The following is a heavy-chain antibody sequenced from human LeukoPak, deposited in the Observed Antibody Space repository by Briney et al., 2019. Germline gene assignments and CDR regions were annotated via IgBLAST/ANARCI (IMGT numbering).Heavy chain of an antibody. J-gene: IGHJ4*02. D-gene: IGHD1-26*01. V-gene: IGHV4-39*01. CDR3: ASGPSRDGRNTNYFDY. CDR1: GGSISSSSYY. Sequence: PSETLSLTCTVSGGSISSSSYYWGWIRQPPGKGLEWIGSIYYSGSTYYNPSLRSRVITSLDTSRSQFSLRLSSVTAADTAVYFCASGPSRDGRNTNYFDYWSQGTLVTVSS. CDR2: IYYSGST.